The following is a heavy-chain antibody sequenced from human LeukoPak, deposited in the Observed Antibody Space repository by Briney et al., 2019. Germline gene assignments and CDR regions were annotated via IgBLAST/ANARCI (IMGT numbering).Heavy chain of an antibody. V-gene: IGHV1-2*02. D-gene: IGHD3-9*01. CDR3: ARDPAYYDILYWFDP. CDR2: INPNSGGT. CDR1: GYTFTGYY. J-gene: IGHJ5*02. Sequence: GASVKVSCKASGYTFTGYYMHWLRQAPGQGLEWMGWINPNSGGTNYAQKFQGRVTMTRDTSISTAYMELSRLRSDDTAVYYCARDPAYYDILYWFDPWGQGTLVTVSS.